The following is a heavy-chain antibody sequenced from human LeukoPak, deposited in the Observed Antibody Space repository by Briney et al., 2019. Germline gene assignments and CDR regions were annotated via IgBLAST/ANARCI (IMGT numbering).Heavy chain of an antibody. J-gene: IGHJ2*01. CDR3: MRNLAYTGNFDF. CDR2: MNPNNGNT. D-gene: IGHD3-10*01. CDR1: GYTFTSYY. V-gene: IGHV1-8*02. Sequence: GASVKVSCQASGYTFTSYYMHWVRQAPGQGLEWLGWMNPNNGNTGYALRFQGRVTLTGDTSISTAYMELNSLTSEDTAVYYCMRNLAYTGNFDFWGRGTLVTVSS.